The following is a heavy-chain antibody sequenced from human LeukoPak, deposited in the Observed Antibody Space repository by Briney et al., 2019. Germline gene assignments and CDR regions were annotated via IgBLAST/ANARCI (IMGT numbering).Heavy chain of an antibody. Sequence: SETLSLTCTVSGGSISSYYWSWIRQPPGKGLEWIGYIYYSGSTNYNPSLKSRVTISVDTSKNQFSLKLSSVTAADTAVYYCARGATMTTVMNFDYWGQGTLVTVSS. V-gene: IGHV4-59*01. D-gene: IGHD4-11*01. CDR3: ARGATMTTVMNFDY. J-gene: IGHJ4*02. CDR1: GGSISSYY. CDR2: IYYSGST.